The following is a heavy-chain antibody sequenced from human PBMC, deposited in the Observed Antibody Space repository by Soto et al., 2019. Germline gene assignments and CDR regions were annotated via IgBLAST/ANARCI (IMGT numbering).Heavy chain of an antibody. CDR1: GGSITSYY. CDR3: ARVWFGEADYYYYYMDG. Sequence: SETLSLTCTASGGSITSYYWSWIRQPPGKGLEWIGHIYYSGSTNYNPSLKSRVTISVDTSKNQFSLKLSSVTAADTAVYYFARVWFGEADYYYYYMDGCGKGTTVTVSS. J-gene: IGHJ6*03. V-gene: IGHV4-59*01. CDR2: IYYSGST. D-gene: IGHD3-10*01.